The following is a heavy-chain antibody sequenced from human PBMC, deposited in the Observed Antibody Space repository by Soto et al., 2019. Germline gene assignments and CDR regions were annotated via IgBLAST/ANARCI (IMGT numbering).Heavy chain of an antibody. CDR3: AKDKKYFGSAPLDV. CDR2: ISGSGGST. D-gene: IGHD3-10*01. CDR1: GFTFSSYA. V-gene: IGHV3-23*01. Sequence: EVQLLESGGGLVQPGGSLRLSCAASGFTFSSYAMSWVRQAPGKGLEWVSAISGSGGSTYYADSVKGRFTISRDNSKNTLYLQMNSLRAEGTAVYYCAKDKKYFGSAPLDVWGQGTTVTVPS. J-gene: IGHJ6*02.